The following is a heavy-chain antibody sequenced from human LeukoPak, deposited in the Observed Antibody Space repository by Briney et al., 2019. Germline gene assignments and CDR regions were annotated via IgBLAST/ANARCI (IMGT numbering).Heavy chain of an antibody. Sequence: PSGTLSLTCAVSGGSIISSSYNWGWIRQPPGKGLEWIGTIYHSGTTYYNPSLKSRVTISVDTSKNQFFLKLSSVTAADTAVYYCARLPTGYPNWFDPWGQGSLVTVSS. CDR3: ARLPTGYPNWFDP. D-gene: IGHD3-9*01. V-gene: IGHV4-39*01. CDR2: IYHSGTT. J-gene: IGHJ5*02. CDR1: GGSIISSSYN.